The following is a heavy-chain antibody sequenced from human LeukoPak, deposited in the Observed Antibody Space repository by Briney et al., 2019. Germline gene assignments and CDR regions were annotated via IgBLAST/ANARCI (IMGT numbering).Heavy chain of an antibody. Sequence: PSETLSLTCTVSGGSISSYYWSWIRQPPGKGLEWIGYIYYSGSTNYNPSLKSRVTISVDTSKNQFSLKLSSVTAADTAVYYCAREAGIAAAGDLYYGMDVWGQGTTVTVSS. CDR2: IYYSGST. V-gene: IGHV4-59*01. CDR3: AREAGIAAAGDLYYGMDV. CDR1: GGSISSYY. J-gene: IGHJ6*02. D-gene: IGHD6-13*01.